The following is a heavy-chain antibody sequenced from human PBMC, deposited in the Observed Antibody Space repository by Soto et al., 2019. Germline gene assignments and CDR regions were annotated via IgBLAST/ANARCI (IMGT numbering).Heavy chain of an antibody. V-gene: IGHV1-69*02. D-gene: IGHD2-15*01. J-gene: IGHJ4*02. CDR2: IIPVLDIS. CDR1: GGTFSSYT. Sequence: QVQLVQSGAEVKKPGSSVKVSCKASGGTFSSYTITWVRQAPGQGLECMGRIIPVLDISNYALKFQGRLTITADESTSTAYMELSSLTSEDTAVYYRARASYVESFDYWGQGTLVTVSS. CDR3: ARASYVESFDY.